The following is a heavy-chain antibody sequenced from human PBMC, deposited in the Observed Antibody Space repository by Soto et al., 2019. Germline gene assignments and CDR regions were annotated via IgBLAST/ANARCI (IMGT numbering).Heavy chain of an antibody. V-gene: IGHV1-18*04. CDR3: ARDPTIGSPGYYYGMDA. Sequence: GASVKVSCKASGYTFTSYGISWVRQAPGQGLEWMGWISAYNGNTNYAQKLQGRVTMTTDTSTSTAYMELRSLRSDDTAVYYCARDPTIGSPGYYYGMDAWGQGTTVTVSS. CDR1: GYTFTSYG. J-gene: IGHJ6*02. CDR2: ISAYNGNT. D-gene: IGHD3-10*01.